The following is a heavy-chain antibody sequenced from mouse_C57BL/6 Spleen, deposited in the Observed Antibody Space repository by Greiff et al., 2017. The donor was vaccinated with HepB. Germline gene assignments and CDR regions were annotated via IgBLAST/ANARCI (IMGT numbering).Heavy chain of an antibody. CDR3: ARPHDGYFSAWFAY. CDR1: GFTFSDYG. Sequence: EVQGVESGGGLVKPGGSLKLSCAASGFTFSDYGMHWVRQAPEKGLEWVAYISSGSSTIYYADTVKGRFTISRDNAKNNLFLQMTSLRSEDTAMYYCARPHDGYFSAWFAYWGQGTLVTVSA. J-gene: IGHJ3*01. V-gene: IGHV5-17*01. D-gene: IGHD2-3*01. CDR2: ISSGSSTI.